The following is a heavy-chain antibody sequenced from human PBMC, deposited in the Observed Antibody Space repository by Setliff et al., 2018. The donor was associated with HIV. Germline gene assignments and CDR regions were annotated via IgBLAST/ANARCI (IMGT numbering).Heavy chain of an antibody. V-gene: IGHV1-2*02. J-gene: IGHJ6*03. CDR2: INPDNGDT. D-gene: IGHD3-3*01. CDR1: GYTFTGYY. CDR3: ARGEKRFLEWLPLDYYYYYYMDV. Sequence: ASVKVSCKASGYTFTGYYMHWVRQAPGQGLEWMGWINPDNGDTNYAQKFQGRVTMSRDTSISTVYLELSSLRSEDTAVYYCARGEKRFLEWLPLDYYYYYYMDVWGKGITVTVSS.